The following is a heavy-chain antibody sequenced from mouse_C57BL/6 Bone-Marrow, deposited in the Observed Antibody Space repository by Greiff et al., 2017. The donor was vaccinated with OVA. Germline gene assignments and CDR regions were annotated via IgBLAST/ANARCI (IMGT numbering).Heavy chain of an antibody. J-gene: IGHJ4*01. CDR3: ARGARMDY. Sequence: VQLQQPGAELVMPGASVKLSCKASGYTFTSYWMHWVKQRPGQGLEWIGEIDPSASYTNYNQKFKGKSTLTVDKSSSTAYMQLSSLTSEDSAVYYCARGARMDYWGQGTSVTVSS. CDR2: IDPSASYT. CDR1: GYTFTSYW. V-gene: IGHV1-69*01.